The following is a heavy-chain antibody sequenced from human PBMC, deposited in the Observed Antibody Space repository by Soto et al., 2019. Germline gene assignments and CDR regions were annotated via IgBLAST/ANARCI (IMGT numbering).Heavy chain of an antibody. J-gene: IGHJ4*02. CDR2: IIPIFGTA. D-gene: IGHD1-20*01. CDR1: GGTFSSYA. V-gene: IGHV1-69*13. Sequence: GASVKVSCKASGGTFSSYAISWVRQAPGQGLEWMGGIIPIFGTANYAQKFQGRVTITADESTSTAYMELSSLRSEDTAVYYCARDRSITGTGGDFDYWGQGTLVTVS. CDR3: ARDRSITGTGGDFDY.